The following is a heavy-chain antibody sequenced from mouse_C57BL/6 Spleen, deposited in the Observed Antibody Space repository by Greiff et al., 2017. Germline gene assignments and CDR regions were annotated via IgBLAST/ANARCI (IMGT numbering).Heavy chain of an antibody. D-gene: IGHD2-3*01. J-gene: IGHJ2*01. CDR2: IDPSDSYP. V-gene: IGHV1-69*01. CDR1: GYTFTSYW. CDR3: ARSYDGYSPFDY. Sequence: VQLQQPGAELVMPGASVKLSCKASGYTFTSYWMHWVKQRPGQGLEWIGEIDPSDSYPNYNQKFKGKSTLTVDKSSSTAYMQLSSLTSEDSAVYYCARSYDGYSPFDYWGQGTTLTVSS.